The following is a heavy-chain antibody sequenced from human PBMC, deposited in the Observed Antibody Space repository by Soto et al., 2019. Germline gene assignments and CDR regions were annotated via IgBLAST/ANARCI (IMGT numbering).Heavy chain of an antibody. D-gene: IGHD6-6*01. J-gene: IGHJ3*02. CDR1: AFTFSSYW. CDR2: INSDGSDA. Sequence: GGSLRLSCAASAFTFSSYWMHWVRQAPGKGLVWVSRINSDGSDAIYADSVRGRFTISRDNAKSTLYLQMNSLKGEDTAVYYCARILRHSSSSGRHAFDIWGQGTMVTVSS. CDR3: ARILRHSSSSGRHAFDI. V-gene: IGHV3-74*01.